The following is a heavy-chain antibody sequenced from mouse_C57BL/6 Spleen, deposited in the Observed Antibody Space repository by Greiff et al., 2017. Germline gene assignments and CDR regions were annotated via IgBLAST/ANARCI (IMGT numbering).Heavy chain of an antibody. Sequence: VKLQQPGAELVMPGASVKLSCKASGYTFTSYWMHWVKQRPGQGLEWIGEIDPSDSYTTYNQKFKGKSTLTVDKSSSTAYMQLSSLTSEDSAFYYCALLYDYDRFAYWGQGTLVTVSA. V-gene: IGHV1-69*01. D-gene: IGHD2-4*01. J-gene: IGHJ3*01. CDR2: IDPSDSYT. CDR3: ALLYDYDRFAY. CDR1: GYTFTSYW.